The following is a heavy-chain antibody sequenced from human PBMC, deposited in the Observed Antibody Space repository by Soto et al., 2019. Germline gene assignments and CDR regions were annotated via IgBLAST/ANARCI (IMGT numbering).Heavy chain of an antibody. V-gene: IGHV1-46*03. CDR2: INPNGGST. D-gene: IGHD6-6*01. Sequence: QVQLVQPGAEVKKPGASVKFSCKASGYIFTNFYIHWMRQAPGQGLEWIGIINPNGGSTNYAQNFQGRVTMTRDTSTSTVYMDLSSLRSEDTAVYYRTRGLASGDYWGQGTLITVSS. CDR1: GYIFTNFY. CDR3: TRGLASGDY. J-gene: IGHJ4*02.